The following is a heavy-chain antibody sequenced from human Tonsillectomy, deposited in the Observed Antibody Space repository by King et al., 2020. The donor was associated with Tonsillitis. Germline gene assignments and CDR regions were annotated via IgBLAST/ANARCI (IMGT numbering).Heavy chain of an antibody. V-gene: IGHV3-9*01. Sequence: EVQLVESGGGLVQPGRSLRLSCAASGFTFDDYAMHWVRQAPGKGLEWVSGISWNSVTIAYADSVKGRFTISRDNAKNSLYLQMNSLRAEDTALYYCAKDKGAVGATYFDYWGPGTLVTVSS. J-gene: IGHJ4*02. CDR1: GFTFDDYA. D-gene: IGHD1-26*01. CDR2: ISWNSVTI. CDR3: AKDKGAVGATYFDY.